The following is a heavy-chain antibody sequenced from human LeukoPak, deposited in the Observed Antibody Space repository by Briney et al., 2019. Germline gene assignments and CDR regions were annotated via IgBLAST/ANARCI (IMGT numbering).Heavy chain of an antibody. J-gene: IGHJ4*02. V-gene: IGHV4-34*01. D-gene: IGHD6-13*01. CDR3: ARGPPPYSSSWTVGSYYFDY. CDR1: GGSFSVYY. CDR2: IIHSGGT. Sequence: PSETLSLTCAVYGGSFSVYYWSWIRQPPGKGVEWIVEIIHSGGTNYNPPLKSRLTISVDTSKNQFSLKLSSVTAADTAVYYCARGPPPYSSSWTVGSYYFDYWGQGTLVTVSS.